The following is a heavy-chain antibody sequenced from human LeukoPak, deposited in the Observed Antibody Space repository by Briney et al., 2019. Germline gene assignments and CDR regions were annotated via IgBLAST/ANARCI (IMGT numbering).Heavy chain of an antibody. V-gene: IGHV1-24*01. D-gene: IGHD6-19*01. CDR1: AYTLTELS. CDR2: FDPEDGET. Sequence: ASVNVSFKVSAYTLTELSMHWVRQAPGKGLEWMGGFDPEDGETIYAQKFQGRVTMTEDTSTDTAYMELSSLRSEDTAVYYCATTLPRQWLVLWGAFDIWGQGTMVTVSS. J-gene: IGHJ3*02. CDR3: ATTLPRQWLVLWGAFDI.